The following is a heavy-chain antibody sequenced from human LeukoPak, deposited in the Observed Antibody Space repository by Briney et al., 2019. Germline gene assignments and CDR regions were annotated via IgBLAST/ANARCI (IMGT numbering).Heavy chain of an antibody. J-gene: IGHJ4*02. CDR1: GFTFSSYA. Sequence: GGSLRLSCAASGFTFSSYAMSWVRQAPGKGLEWVSAISGSGGSTYYADSVKGRFTISRDNSKNTLYLQMNSLRAEDTAVYYCAKNIYYDYVWGSLDYWGQGTLVTVSS. D-gene: IGHD3-16*01. CDR3: AKNIYYDYVWGSLDY. CDR2: ISGSGGST. V-gene: IGHV3-23*01.